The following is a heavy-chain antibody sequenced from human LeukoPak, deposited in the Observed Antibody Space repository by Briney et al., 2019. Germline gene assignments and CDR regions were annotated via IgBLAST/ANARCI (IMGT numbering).Heavy chain of an antibody. CDR1: GGSISSYY. Sequence: SETLSLTCTVSGGSISSYYWSWIRQPPGKGLEWIGYIYYSGSTNYNPSLKSRVTISVDTSKNQFSLKLSSVTAADTAVYCCARDRWPRDYWGQGTLVTVSS. V-gene: IGHV4-59*01. CDR2: IYYSGST. J-gene: IGHJ4*02. CDR3: ARDRWPRDY. D-gene: IGHD3-16*02.